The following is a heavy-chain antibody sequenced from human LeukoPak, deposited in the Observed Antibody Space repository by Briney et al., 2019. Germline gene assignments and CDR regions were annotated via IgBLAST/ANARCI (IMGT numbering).Heavy chain of an antibody. D-gene: IGHD6-13*01. CDR3: AREQEAATGTVYFAY. CDR2: ISTYNGNT. J-gene: IGHJ4*02. Sequence: ASVKVSCKASGYTFTNYGISWVRQAPGQGLEWMGWISTYNGNTNYAQKLQGRVTMTTDTSTSTAYMELRSLRSDDTDVYYCAREQEAATGTVYFAYWGQGTLVTVSA. CDR1: GYTFTNYG. V-gene: IGHV1-18*04.